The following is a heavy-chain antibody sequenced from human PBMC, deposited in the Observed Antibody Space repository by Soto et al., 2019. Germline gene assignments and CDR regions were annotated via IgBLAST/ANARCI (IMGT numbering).Heavy chain of an antibody. CDR1: GYTFASYG. CDR3: ARDPRAGHAFDV. V-gene: IGHV1-18*01. CDR2: ISGYNRNT. J-gene: IGHJ3*01. Sequence: QAQLVQSGAEVGKPGASVKVSCQASGYTFASYGISWVRQAPRQGLEWMGWISGYNRNTKYAENLQDRVTMTTDISTSTAYMDLRNLRSDDTAVYYCARDPRAGHAFDVWGQGTMVTISS.